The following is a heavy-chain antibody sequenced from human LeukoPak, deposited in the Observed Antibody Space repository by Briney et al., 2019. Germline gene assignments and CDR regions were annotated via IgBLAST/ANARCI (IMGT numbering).Heavy chain of an antibody. Sequence: PSETLSLTCTVSGGSISSYYWSWIRQPPGKGLEWIGYIYYSGSTNYNPSLKSRVTISVDTSKNQFSLKLSSVTAADTAVYYCARRTIVGATYYFDYWGQGTLVTVSS. J-gene: IGHJ4*02. CDR3: ARRTIVGATYYFDY. V-gene: IGHV4-59*08. CDR1: GGSISSYY. CDR2: IYYSGST. D-gene: IGHD1-26*01.